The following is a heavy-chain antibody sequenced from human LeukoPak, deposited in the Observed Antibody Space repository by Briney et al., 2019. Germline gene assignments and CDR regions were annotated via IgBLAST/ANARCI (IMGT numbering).Heavy chain of an antibody. D-gene: IGHD1-26*01. CDR1: GGSISSGSYY. V-gene: IGHV4-61*02. CDR2: IYTSGST. Sequence: SQTLSLTCTVSGGSISSGSYYWSWIRPPAGKGLEWIGRIYTSGSTNYNPSLKSRVTISVDTSKNQFSLKLSSVTAADTAVYYCARESRGAPFDYWGQGTLVTVSS. CDR3: ARESRGAPFDY. J-gene: IGHJ4*02.